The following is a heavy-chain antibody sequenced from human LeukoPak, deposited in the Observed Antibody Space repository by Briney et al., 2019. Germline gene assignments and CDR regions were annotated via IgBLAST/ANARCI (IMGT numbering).Heavy chain of an antibody. CDR2: IYYSGST. V-gene: IGHV4-39*01. CDR3: ARRLGYYDSSGYLNGLDY. Sequence: SETLSLTCTVSGGSISSSSYYWGWIRQPPGKGLEWIGSIYYSGSTYYNPSLKSRVTISVDTSKNQFSLKLSSVTAADTAVYYCARRLGYYDSSGYLNGLDYRGQGTLVTVSS. D-gene: IGHD3-22*01. CDR1: GGSISSSSYY. J-gene: IGHJ4*02.